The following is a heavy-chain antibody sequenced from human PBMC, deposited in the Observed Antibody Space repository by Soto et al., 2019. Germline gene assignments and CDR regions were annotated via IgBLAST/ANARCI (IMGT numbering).Heavy chain of an antibody. V-gene: IGHV3-11*03. CDR2: ISTSSSHT. J-gene: IGHJ4*02. CDR1: GFTFSDYY. CDR3: ARAPAVGGTDDY. Sequence: LSLSCAASGFTFSDYYMSWIRQAPGKGLEWISYISTSSSHTDYADSVKGRFTISRDNAKNSVYLQMNSLRGEDTAVYYCARAPAVGGTDDYWGQGTLVTVSS. D-gene: IGHD6-19*01.